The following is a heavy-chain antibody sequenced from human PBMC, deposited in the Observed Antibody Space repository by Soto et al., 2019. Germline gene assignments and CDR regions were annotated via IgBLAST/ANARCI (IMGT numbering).Heavy chain of an antibody. CDR1: EFTVSSSY. D-gene: IGHD6-13*01. Sequence: EVQLVETGGGLIQPGGSLRLSCAVSEFTVSSSYMTWVRQAPGKGLEWVSTIYSGGNTNHADSVKGRFTISRDNSKNTLYLQMNSLRAEDTAVYYCARRYSTSPEAFDIWGQGTMVTVSS. V-gene: IGHV3-53*02. J-gene: IGHJ3*02. CDR2: IYSGGNT. CDR3: ARRYSTSPEAFDI.